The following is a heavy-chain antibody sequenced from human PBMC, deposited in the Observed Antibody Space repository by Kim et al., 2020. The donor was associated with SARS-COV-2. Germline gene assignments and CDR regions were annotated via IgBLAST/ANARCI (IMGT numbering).Heavy chain of an antibody. V-gene: IGHV1-69*13. D-gene: IGHD1-26*01. CDR3: ARDAGMGATTLGY. Sequence: SVKVSCKASGGTFSSYAISWVRQAPGQGLEWMGGIIPIFGTANYAQKFQGRVTITADESTSTAYMELSSLRSEDTAVYYCARDAGMGATTLGYWGQGTLVTVSS. CDR2: IIPIFGTA. CDR1: GGTFSSYA. J-gene: IGHJ4*02.